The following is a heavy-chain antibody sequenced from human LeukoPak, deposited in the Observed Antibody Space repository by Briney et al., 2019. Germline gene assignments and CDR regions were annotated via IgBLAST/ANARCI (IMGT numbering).Heavy chain of an antibody. V-gene: IGHV3-23*01. CDR3: AKVPRGIAAAGTRD. Sequence: GGSLRLSCAASGFTFSSYAMSWVRQAPGKGLEWVAAISGSGGRTYYADSVKGRFTISRANSKNTLYLQMNSLRAEDTAVYYCAKVPRGIAAAGTRDWGHGTLVTVSS. CDR2: ISGSGGRT. D-gene: IGHD6-13*01. J-gene: IGHJ4*01. CDR1: GFTFSSYA.